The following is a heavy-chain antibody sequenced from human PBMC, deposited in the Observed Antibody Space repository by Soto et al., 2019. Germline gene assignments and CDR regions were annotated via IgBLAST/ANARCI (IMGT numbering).Heavy chain of an antibody. CDR3: ARGDSSGWSRGGFDY. Sequence: SQTLSLTCAISGDSVSSNSAAWNWIRQSLSRGLEWLGRTYYRSKWYKDYAVSVKSRITINPDTSKNQFSLQLNSVTPEDTAVYYCARGDSSGWSRGGFDYWGQGILVTVSS. CDR2: TYYRSKWYK. D-gene: IGHD6-19*01. J-gene: IGHJ4*02. V-gene: IGHV6-1*01. CDR1: GDSVSSNSAA.